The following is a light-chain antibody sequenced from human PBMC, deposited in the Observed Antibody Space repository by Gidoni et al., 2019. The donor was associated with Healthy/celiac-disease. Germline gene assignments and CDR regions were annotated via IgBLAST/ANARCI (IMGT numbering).Light chain of an antibody. CDR3: QSYDSSLSGGV. J-gene: IGLJ2*01. CDR1: SPNIGAGYD. CDR2: GNS. V-gene: IGLV1-40*01. Sequence: QSVLTQPPSVSGATGQRVTISCTGSSPNIGAGYDVHRDQQLPGTAPKLLIYGNSNRPSGVPDRFSGSKSGTSASLAITGLQAEDEADYYCQSYDSSLSGGVFGGGTKLTVL.